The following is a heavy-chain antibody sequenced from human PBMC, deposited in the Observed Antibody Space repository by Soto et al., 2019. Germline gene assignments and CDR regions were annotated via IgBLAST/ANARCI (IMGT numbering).Heavy chain of an antibody. D-gene: IGHD6-19*01. Sequence: EVQLVASGGGLVKPGGSLRLSCAASGFTFSNAWMSWVRQAPGKGLEWVGRIKSKTDGGTTDYAAPVKGRFTISRDDSKNTLYLQMNSLKTEDTAVYYCTTDSYSSGWPDAFDIWGQGTMVTVSS. CDR3: TTDSYSSGWPDAFDI. V-gene: IGHV3-15*01. CDR2: IKSKTDGGTT. J-gene: IGHJ3*02. CDR1: GFTFSNAW.